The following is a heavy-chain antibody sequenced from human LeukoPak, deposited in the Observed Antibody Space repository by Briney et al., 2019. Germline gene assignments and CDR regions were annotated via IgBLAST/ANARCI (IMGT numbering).Heavy chain of an antibody. V-gene: IGHV4-34*01. CDR2: INHSGST. D-gene: IGHD2-2*01. CDR3: ARGRVPAAGY. CDR1: GGSFSGYY. Sequence: PSETLSLTCAVYGGSFSGYYWSWIRQPPGKGLEWIGEINHSGSTNYNPSLKSRVTISVDTSKNQFSLKLSSVTAADTAVYYCARGRVPAAGYWGQGTLVTVPS. J-gene: IGHJ4*02.